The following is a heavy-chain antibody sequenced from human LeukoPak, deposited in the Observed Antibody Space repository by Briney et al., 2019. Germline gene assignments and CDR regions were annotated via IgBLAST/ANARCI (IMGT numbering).Heavy chain of an antibody. CDR3: AREASPKALGY. J-gene: IGHJ4*02. CDR1: GFTFSSYA. Sequence: GGSLRLSCAASGFTFSSYAMHWVRQARGKGLEWVAVIWYDGSNKYYVDSVKGRFTISRDNSKNTLYLQMNSLRAEDTAVYYCAREASPKALGYWGQGTLVTVSS. CDR2: IWYDGSNK. V-gene: IGHV3-33*08.